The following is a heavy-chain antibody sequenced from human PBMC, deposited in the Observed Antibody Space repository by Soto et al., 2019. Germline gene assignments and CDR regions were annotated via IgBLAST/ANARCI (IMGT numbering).Heavy chain of an antibody. Sequence: QAGGSLRLSCAASGFTVSSNYMSWVRQAPGKGLEWVSVIDSGGSTYYADSVKGRFTISRDNSKNTVYLHMDILRAEDTAVYYCARGRDTRNIFDYWGQGXLVTVSS. CDR1: GFTVSSNY. J-gene: IGHJ4*02. V-gene: IGHV3-53*01. CDR2: IDSGGST. D-gene: IGHD5-18*01. CDR3: ARGRDTRNIFDY.